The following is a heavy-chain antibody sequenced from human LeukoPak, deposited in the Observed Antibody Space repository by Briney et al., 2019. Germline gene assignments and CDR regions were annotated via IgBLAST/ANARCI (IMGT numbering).Heavy chain of an antibody. D-gene: IGHD2-15*01. V-gene: IGHV3-23*01. CDR3: AQDHPEGGTFDI. J-gene: IGHJ3*02. CDR2: LSASGGLT. CDR1: GFTFSSYA. Sequence: GGSLTLSCAASGFTFSSYAMSWVRQAPGKGLEWVSGLSASGGLTYYADSVKGRFTISRDNSKNTLYLQMNSLRAEDTAVYYCAQDHPEGGTFDIWGQGTMVTVSS.